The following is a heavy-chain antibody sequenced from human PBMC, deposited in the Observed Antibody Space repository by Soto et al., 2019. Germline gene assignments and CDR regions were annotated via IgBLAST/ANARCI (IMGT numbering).Heavy chain of an antibody. J-gene: IGHJ6*02. V-gene: IGHV1-69*13. CDR2: IIPTFGRT. Sequence: SVKVSCKASGDTFSSYAISWMRQAPGKGLEWMGKIIPTFGRTNYAQKFQGRLTISADDSTSTAYMELTSLESDDTAVYYCAGAPLSSFAMDVWGQGTTVTVS. CDR3: AGAPLSSFAMDV. D-gene: IGHD3-10*02. CDR1: GDTFSSYA.